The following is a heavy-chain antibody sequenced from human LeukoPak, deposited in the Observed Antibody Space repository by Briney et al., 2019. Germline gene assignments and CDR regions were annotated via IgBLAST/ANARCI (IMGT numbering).Heavy chain of an antibody. CDR2: IKQDGSEK. CDR1: GFTFSSYW. Sequence: PGGSLRLSCAASGFTFSSYWMSWVRQAPGKGLEWVANIKQDGSEKYYVDSVKGRFTISRDNAKNSLYLQMNSLRAEDTAVYYCARDVFRYCSSTSCYAPLSDGGEYGMDVWGQGTTVTVSS. V-gene: IGHV3-7*01. D-gene: IGHD2-2*01. J-gene: IGHJ6*02. CDR3: ARDVFRYCSSTSCYAPLSDGGEYGMDV.